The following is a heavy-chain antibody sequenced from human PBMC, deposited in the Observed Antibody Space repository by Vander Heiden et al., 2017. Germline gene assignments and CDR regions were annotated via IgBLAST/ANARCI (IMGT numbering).Heavy chain of an antibody. CDR2: IYWNDDK. J-gene: IGHJ4*02. D-gene: IGHD3-3*01. Sequence: QITLKESGPTLVKPTQPLTLTCTFSGFSLSTSGVGVGWIRQPPGKALEWLALIYWNDDKRYSPSLKSRLTITKDTSKNQVVLTMTNMEPVDTATYYCAHLRDDCWSGLWGDYWGQGTLVTVSS. CDR1: GFSLSTSGVG. V-gene: IGHV2-5*01. CDR3: AHLRDDCWSGLWGDY.